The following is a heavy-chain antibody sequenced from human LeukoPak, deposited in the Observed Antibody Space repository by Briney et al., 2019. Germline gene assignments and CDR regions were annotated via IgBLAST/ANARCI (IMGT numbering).Heavy chain of an antibody. CDR2: ISSSGSSI. J-gene: IGHJ5*01. D-gene: IGHD3-10*01. V-gene: IGHV3-21*01. Sequence: GGSLTRSCAASGFTFSSYNMNWVRQAPGKGLYGVSCISSSGSSITYADSVKGRFTISRDNVKNSLYLQMNSLRAEDTAVYYCVRRKANSDGEFDFWGQGTLVTVSS. CDR3: VRRKANSDGEFDF. CDR1: GFTFSSYN.